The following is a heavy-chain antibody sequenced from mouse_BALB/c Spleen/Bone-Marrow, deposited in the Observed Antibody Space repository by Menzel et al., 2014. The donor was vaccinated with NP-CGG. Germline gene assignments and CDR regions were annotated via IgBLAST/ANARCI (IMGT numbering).Heavy chain of an antibody. V-gene: IGHV1S74*01. Sequence: LQESGPQLVRPGASVKISCKASGYSFTSYWMHWMNQRPGQGLEWIGMIDPSDSETRLNQKFKDKATLTVDKSSSTGYMQLNSPTSQDFAVYYWTTNKRPYLAYWGRGSSLTVSS. CDR3: TTNKRPYLAY. CDR2: IDPSDSET. D-gene: IGHD1-1*01. CDR1: GYSFTSYW. J-gene: IGHJ2*02.